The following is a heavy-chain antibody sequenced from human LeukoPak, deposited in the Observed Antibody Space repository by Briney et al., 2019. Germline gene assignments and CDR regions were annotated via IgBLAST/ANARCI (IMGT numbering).Heavy chain of an antibody. CDR1: GFTFSSYA. V-gene: IGHV3-23*01. CDR2: ISGSGGST. D-gene: IGHD2-2*01. Sequence: GGSLRLSCAASGFTFSSYAMHWVRQAPGKGLEWVSAISGSGGSTYYADSVKGRFTISRDNSKNTLYLQMNSLRAEDTAVYYCAKDDIVVVPAARVPYYYYGMDVWGQGTTVTVSS. J-gene: IGHJ6*02. CDR3: AKDDIVVVPAARVPYYYYGMDV.